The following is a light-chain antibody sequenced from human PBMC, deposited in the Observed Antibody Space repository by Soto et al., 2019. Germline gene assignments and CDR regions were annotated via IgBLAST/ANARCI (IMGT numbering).Light chain of an antibody. J-gene: IGLJ1*01. Sequence: QSALTQPASVSGSPGQPITISCTGASSDVGAYNFVSWYQHYPDKAPKVVIYDVANRPSGVSYRFSASKSGNTASLTISGLQAEDEADYYCMSFTSSNTYVFGTGTKVIVL. V-gene: IGLV2-14*03. CDR2: DVA. CDR1: SSDVGAYNF. CDR3: MSFTSSNTYV.